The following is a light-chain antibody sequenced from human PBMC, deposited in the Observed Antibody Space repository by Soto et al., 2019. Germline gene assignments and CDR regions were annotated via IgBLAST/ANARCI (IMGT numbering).Light chain of an antibody. Sequence: QSVLTQPASVSGSPGQSITISCTGTSSDVGRYNSVSWYQHHPGKAPKLILYDGADRPSGVSYRFSGSKSGNTASLTISGLQAADEDDYFCRSFRSSMTNVFGSGTKVTVL. J-gene: IGLJ1*01. CDR3: RSFRSSMTNV. CDR1: SSDVGRYNS. V-gene: IGLV2-14*03. CDR2: DGA.